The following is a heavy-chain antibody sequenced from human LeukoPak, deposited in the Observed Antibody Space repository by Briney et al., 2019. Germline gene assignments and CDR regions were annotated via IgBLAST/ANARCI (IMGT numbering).Heavy chain of an antibody. J-gene: IGHJ4*02. D-gene: IGHD6-6*01. CDR2: INHSGST. Sequence: SDTLSLTCSVYGRSFSGYYWSWIRPPPGKGLEWVGDINHSGSTNYHPSLKSRPTISVDTSMNQFSLKLSSVTAADTAAYYCARAAGWWRHQAARRRDRFDYWGQGTLVTVSS. CDR1: GRSFSGYY. V-gene: IGHV4-34*01. CDR3: ARAAGWWRHQAARRRDRFDY.